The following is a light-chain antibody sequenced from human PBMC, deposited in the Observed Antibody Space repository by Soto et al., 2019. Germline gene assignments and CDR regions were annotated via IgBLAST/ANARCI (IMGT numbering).Light chain of an antibody. V-gene: IGKV1-33*01. Sequence: DIQMTQSPSSLSAPVGERVTITCQASHDISEYLNWYHQKPGKAPKLLIYDASTLETGVPSRFSGAGSGTFFTFTISSLQPEDVGTYYCQQYDNVPPWTFGQGTKVEI. CDR3: QQYDNVPPWT. CDR2: DAS. J-gene: IGKJ1*01. CDR1: HDISEY.